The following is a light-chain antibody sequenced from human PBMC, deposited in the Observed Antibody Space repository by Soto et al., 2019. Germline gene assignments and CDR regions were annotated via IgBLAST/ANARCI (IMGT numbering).Light chain of an antibody. V-gene: IGKV3-15*01. Sequence: EIVMTQSPATLSASPGERATLSCRASQNLSSNLGWHQQKPGQAPSLLIYGASTRATGIPARFSGSGSGTEFTLTISSLQSEDFAVYYCQQYNDWPETFGQGTKVEIK. CDR2: GAS. CDR3: QQYNDWPET. CDR1: QNLSSN. J-gene: IGKJ1*01.